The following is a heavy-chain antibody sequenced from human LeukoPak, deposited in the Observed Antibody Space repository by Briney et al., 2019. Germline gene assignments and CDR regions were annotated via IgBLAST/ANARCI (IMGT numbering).Heavy chain of an antibody. J-gene: IGHJ4*02. CDR3: ARTGYCSSTSCYDLYYFDY. D-gene: IGHD2-2*01. V-gene: IGHV3-11*01. CDR2: ISSSGSTM. CDR1: GFTFSDYY. Sequence: GGSLRLSCAASGFTFSDYYMSWIRQAAGEGLEWVSYISSSGSTMYYADSVKGRFTISRDNAKNSLYLQMNSLRAEDTAVYYCARTGYCSSTSCYDLYYFDYWGQGTLVTVSS.